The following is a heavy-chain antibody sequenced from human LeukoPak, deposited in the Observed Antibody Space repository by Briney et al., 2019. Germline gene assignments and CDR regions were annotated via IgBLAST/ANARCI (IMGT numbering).Heavy chain of an antibody. CDR1: GFTFSNFW. V-gene: IGHV3-30-3*01. D-gene: IGHD3-22*01. J-gene: IGHJ6*02. CDR3: ARGEARYYDSSGYYYQVDYYYYGMDV. CDR2: ISYDGSNK. Sequence: GGSLRLSCTASGFTFSNFWMGWVRQAPGKGLGWVAVISYDGSNKYYADSVKGRFTISRDNSKNTLYLQMNSLRAEDTAVYYCARGEARYYDSSGYYYQVDYYYYGMDVWGQGTTVTVSS.